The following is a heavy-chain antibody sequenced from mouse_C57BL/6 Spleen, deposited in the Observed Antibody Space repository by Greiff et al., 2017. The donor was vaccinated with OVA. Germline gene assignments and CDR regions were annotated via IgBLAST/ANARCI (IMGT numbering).Heavy chain of an antibody. Sequence: EVQLQQSGGGLVQPKGSLKLSCAASGFTFNTYAMHWVRQAPGKGLEWVARIRSKSSNYATYYADSVKDRFTISRDDSQSMLYLKMNNLKTEDTAMYYCVRDRDTVVATNAMDYWGQGTSVTVSS. CDR2: IRSKSSNYAT. CDR1: GFTFNTYA. V-gene: IGHV10-3*01. D-gene: IGHD1-1*01. CDR3: VRDRDTVVATNAMDY. J-gene: IGHJ4*01.